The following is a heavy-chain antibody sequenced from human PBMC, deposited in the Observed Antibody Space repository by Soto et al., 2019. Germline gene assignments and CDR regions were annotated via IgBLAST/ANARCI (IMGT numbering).Heavy chain of an antibody. V-gene: IGHV3-48*02. J-gene: IGHJ4*02. Sequence: GGSLRLSCAASGFTFSTCSMNWVSQAPGKGLEWVSYISTSSSTKYYADSVKGRFTISRDNAKNSLYLQMHSLRDEDTAVYYCARSLWDDWGQGTLVIVSS. CDR3: ARSLWDD. D-gene: IGHD3-16*01. CDR1: GFTFSTCS. CDR2: ISTSSSTK.